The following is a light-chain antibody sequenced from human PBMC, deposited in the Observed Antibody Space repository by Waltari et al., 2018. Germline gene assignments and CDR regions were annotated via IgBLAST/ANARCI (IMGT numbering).Light chain of an antibody. CDR3: QQLNSYQWT. V-gene: IGKV1-9*01. CDR1: QGISNY. Sequence: IQLTQSPSSLSASVGDRVTITSRASQGISNYLAWYHQKPGNSPKLLIYASSTLQSRVPSRFSGSGSGTDFTLTISSLQPEDFATYYCQQLNSYQWTFGQGTKVEIK. J-gene: IGKJ1*01. CDR2: ASS.